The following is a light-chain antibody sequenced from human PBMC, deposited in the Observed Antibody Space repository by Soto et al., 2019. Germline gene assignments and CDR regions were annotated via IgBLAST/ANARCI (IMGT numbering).Light chain of an antibody. CDR2: GAS. CDR3: QQYKNWPSWT. J-gene: IGKJ1*01. CDR1: QSVSSN. V-gene: IGKV3-15*01. Sequence: EIVMTQSPATLSVSPGERATLSCRASQSVSSNLAWYQQKPGQAPRLLIYGASTRATGVPARFSGSGSGTEFTLTISRLQAEDFAVYYRQQYKNWPSWTFGQGTKVEIK.